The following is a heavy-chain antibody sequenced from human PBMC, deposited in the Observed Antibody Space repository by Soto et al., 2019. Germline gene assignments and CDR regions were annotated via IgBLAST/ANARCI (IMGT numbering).Heavy chain of an antibody. J-gene: IGHJ3*02. CDR1: GFSLRIYS. CDR2: ISSSSSYI. Sequence: HWGSLRLSCAASGFSLRIYSMNWVREAPGKGLEWVSSISSSSSYIYYADSVKGRFTISRDNAKNSLYLQMNSLRAEDTAVYYCARDGDYVWGSYRWSDAFDIWGQGTMVTVSS. V-gene: IGHV3-21*01. CDR3: ARDGDYVWGSYRWSDAFDI. D-gene: IGHD3-16*02.